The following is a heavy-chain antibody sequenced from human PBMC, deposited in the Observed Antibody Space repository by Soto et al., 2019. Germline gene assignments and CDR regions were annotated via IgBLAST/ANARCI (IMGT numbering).Heavy chain of an antibody. J-gene: IGHJ6*02. D-gene: IGHD6-19*01. CDR1: GFTFGDYA. CDR2: VRSKAYGGTS. Sequence: PGGSLSLSCTASGFTFGDYAMSWFREAPGKGLEWVGVVRSKAYGGTSDYAASVKGRFTISRDDSKSIAYLQMNTLRTEDTAVYYCSRYTYTSRYSYYGMDVWGHGAMVTVS. V-gene: IGHV3-49*03. CDR3: SRYTYTSRYSYYGMDV.